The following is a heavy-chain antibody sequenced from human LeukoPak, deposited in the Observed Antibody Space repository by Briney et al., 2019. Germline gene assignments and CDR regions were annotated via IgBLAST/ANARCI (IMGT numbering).Heavy chain of an antibody. D-gene: IGHD5-24*01. CDR1: GFSLSTTGVA. V-gene: IGHV2-5*01. Sequence: ESGPTLVKPTPTLTLTFTFSGFSLSTTGVAVGWIRQPPGKALEWLALVNSNDEKRYSPSLKSRLTISRDTPKNQVVLTMANMDPADTATYYCAHRPSGMATVSFESWGQGSLVTVSS. CDR3: AHRPSGMATVSFES. CDR2: VNSNDEK. J-gene: IGHJ4*02.